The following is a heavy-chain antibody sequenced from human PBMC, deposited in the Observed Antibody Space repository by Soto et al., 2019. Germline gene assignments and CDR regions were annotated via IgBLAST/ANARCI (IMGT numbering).Heavy chain of an antibody. V-gene: IGHV1-46*01. J-gene: IGHJ6*02. CDR1: GHTVTTYY. CDR3: AREGPVVTTNDYYYYYSMDV. CDR2: INPSGGST. Sequence: ASVKVSCKASGHTVTTYYMHWVRQSPGQGLEWMGIINPSGGSTTYAQKFQGRVTMNRDTSTSTVYMELSSLRSEDTALYYCAREGPVVTTNDYYYYYSMDVWGQGTTVTVSS. D-gene: IGHD2-15*01.